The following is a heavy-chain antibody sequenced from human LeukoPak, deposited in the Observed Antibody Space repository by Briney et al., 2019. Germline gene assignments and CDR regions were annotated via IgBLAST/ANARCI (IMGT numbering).Heavy chain of an antibody. CDR2: IKSKTDGGTT. J-gene: IGHJ6*03. D-gene: IGHD1-1*01. CDR3: TTDPNWSFTPGSQYYYYMDV. Sequence: GGSLRLSCAASGFTFSSYSMSWVRQAPGKGLEWVGRIKSKTDGGTTDYAAPVKGRFTISRDDSKNTLYLQMNRLKTEDTAVYYCTTDPNWSFTPGSQYYYYMDVWGKGTTVTVS. V-gene: IGHV3-15*01. CDR1: GFTFSSYS.